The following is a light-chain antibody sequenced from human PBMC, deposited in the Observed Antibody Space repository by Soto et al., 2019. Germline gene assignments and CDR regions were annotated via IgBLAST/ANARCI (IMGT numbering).Light chain of an antibody. CDR1: SSDVGGYNY. J-gene: IGLJ1*01. V-gene: IGLV2-14*01. Sequence: QSALTQPASVSGSPGQSITISCTGTSSDVGGYNYVSWYQQHPGKAPKLMIYEVSNRPSGVSNRFSGSKSGNTASLTISGPQAEDEADYYCSSYTSSYTYVFGTGTKVTVL. CDR2: EVS. CDR3: SSYTSSYTYV.